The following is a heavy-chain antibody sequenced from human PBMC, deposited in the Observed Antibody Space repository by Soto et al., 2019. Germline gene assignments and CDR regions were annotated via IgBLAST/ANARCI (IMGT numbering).Heavy chain of an antibody. CDR1: GGSISSYY. Sequence: PSETLSLTCTVSGGSISSYYWSWIRQPPGKGLEWIGYIYYSGSTNYNPSLKSRVTISVDTSKNQFSLKLSSVTAADTAVYYCAREREGDTAMVTQDIWGQGTLVTVSS. J-gene: IGHJ4*02. CDR2: IYYSGST. V-gene: IGHV4-59*01. CDR3: AREREGDTAMVTQDI. D-gene: IGHD5-18*01.